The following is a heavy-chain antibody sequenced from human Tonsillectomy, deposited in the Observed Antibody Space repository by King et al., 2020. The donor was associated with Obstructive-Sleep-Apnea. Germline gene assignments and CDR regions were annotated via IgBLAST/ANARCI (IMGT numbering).Heavy chain of an antibody. V-gene: IGHV4-59*01. D-gene: IGHD6-19*01. Sequence: QLQESGPGLVKPSETLSLTCTVSGGSISSYYWSWIRQPPGKGLEWIGYFYYSGSTNYNPSLKCRVTISVDTSKNQFSLKLSSVTAADTAVYYCARGPVGQWLVLDYWGQGTLVTVSS. CDR1: GGSISSYY. CDR3: ARGPVGQWLVLDY. CDR2: FYYSGST. J-gene: IGHJ4*02.